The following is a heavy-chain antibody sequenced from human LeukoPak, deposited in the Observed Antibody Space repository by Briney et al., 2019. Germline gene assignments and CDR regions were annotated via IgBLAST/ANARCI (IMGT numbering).Heavy chain of an antibody. Sequence: SQTLSLTCTVSGGSISSGGYYWSSIRQHPGRGLEWIGYIFYSGSTYYNPSLKSRVTISVDTSKNQFSLKLSSVTAADTAVYYCARAPPVGRYDYWGQGTLVTVSA. CDR2: IFYSGST. V-gene: IGHV4-31*03. J-gene: IGHJ4*02. D-gene: IGHD1-26*01. CDR3: ARAPPVGRYDY. CDR1: GGSISSGGYY.